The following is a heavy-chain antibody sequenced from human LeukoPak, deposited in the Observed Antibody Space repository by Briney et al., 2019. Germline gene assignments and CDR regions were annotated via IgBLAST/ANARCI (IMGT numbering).Heavy chain of an antibody. CDR3: AKIIAVAGTGEDNVFDI. V-gene: IGHV3-53*01. CDR2: LYRDGGTT. CDR1: GFTVSRSF. D-gene: IGHD6-13*01. J-gene: IGHJ3*02. Sequence: PGGSLRLSCAASGFTVSRSFMNWVRQAPGKGLEWLAILYRDGGTTYYADSVKGRFTISRDSSKNTLHLQMNSLRAEDTAVYYCAKIIAVAGTGEDNVFDIWGQGTMVTVSS.